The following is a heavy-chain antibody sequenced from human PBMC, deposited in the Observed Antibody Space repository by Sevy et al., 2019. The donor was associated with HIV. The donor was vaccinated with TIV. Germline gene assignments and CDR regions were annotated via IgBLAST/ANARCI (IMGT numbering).Heavy chain of an antibody. D-gene: IGHD2-2*02. CDR1: GFTFSNAW. J-gene: IGHJ6*03. CDR2: IKSKTDGGTT. CDR3: TTYCSSTSCYTSPFYYYMDV. Sequence: GGSLRLSCAASGFTFSNAWMSWVRQAPGKGLEWVGRIKSKTDGGTTDYAAPVKGRFTISRDDSKNTLYLQMNSLKTEDTAVYYCTTYCSSTSCYTSPFYYYMDVWGKGTTVTVSS. V-gene: IGHV3-15*01.